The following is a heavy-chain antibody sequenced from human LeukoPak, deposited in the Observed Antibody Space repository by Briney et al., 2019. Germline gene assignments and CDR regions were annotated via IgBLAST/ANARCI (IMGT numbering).Heavy chain of an antibody. CDR3: ARGKTLGYSYGYSRYYYYYMDV. CDR2: IYHSGST. D-gene: IGHD5-18*01. J-gene: IGHJ6*03. Sequence: PSETLSLTCAVSGGSISSSNWWSWVRQPPGKGLEWIGEIYHSGSTNYNPSLKSRVTISVDKSKNQFSLKLSSVTAADTAVYYCARGKTLGYSYGYSRYYYYYMDVWGKGTTVTVSS. CDR1: GGSISSSNW. V-gene: IGHV4-4*02.